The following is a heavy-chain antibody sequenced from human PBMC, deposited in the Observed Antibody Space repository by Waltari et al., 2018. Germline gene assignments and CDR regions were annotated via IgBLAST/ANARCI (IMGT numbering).Heavy chain of an antibody. D-gene: IGHD2-15*01. CDR2: IYYSGST. Sequence: QLQLQESGPGLVKPSETLSLTCTVSGGSISSSSYYWGWIRQPPGKGLEGIGSIYYSGSTYYNPSLKRRVTISVDTSKNQFSRKLSAVTAADTAVYYCARLVGEAAAPLHHYYGMDVWGQGTTVTVSS. V-gene: IGHV4-39*01. CDR1: GGSISSSSYY. CDR3: ARLVGEAAAPLHHYYGMDV. J-gene: IGHJ6*02.